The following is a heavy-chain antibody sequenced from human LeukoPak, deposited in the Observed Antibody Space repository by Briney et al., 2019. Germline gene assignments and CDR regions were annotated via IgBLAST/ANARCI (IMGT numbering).Heavy chain of an antibody. CDR1: GYTFTSYG. Sequence: WASVKVSCKASGYTFTSYGISWVRQAPGQGLEWMGCISAYNGNTNYAQKLQGRVTMTTDTSTSTAYMELRSLRSDDTAVYYCARDADTAMVKPNWFDPWGQGTLVTVSS. V-gene: IGHV1-18*01. D-gene: IGHD5-18*01. J-gene: IGHJ5*02. CDR2: ISAYNGNT. CDR3: ARDADTAMVKPNWFDP.